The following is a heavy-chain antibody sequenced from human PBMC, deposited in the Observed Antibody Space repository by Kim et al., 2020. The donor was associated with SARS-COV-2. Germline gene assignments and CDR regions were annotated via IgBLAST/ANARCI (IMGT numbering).Heavy chain of an antibody. J-gene: IGHJ4*02. CDR2: ISAYNGNT. CDR1: GYTFTSYG. CDR3: AREVSSGPTHLNSLGFDY. Sequence: ASVKVSCKASGYTFTSYGISWVRQAPGQGLEWMGWISAYNGNTNYAQKLQGRVTMTTDTSTSTAYMELRSLRSDDMAVYYCAREVSSGPTHLNSLGFDYWGQGTLVTVSS. V-gene: IGHV1-18*03. D-gene: IGHD3-22*01.